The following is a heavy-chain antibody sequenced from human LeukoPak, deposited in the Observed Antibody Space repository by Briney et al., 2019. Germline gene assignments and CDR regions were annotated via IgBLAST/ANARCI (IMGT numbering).Heavy chain of an antibody. CDR2: ISSSSTTI. D-gene: IGHD6-13*01. J-gene: IGHJ4*02. CDR3: ARSLQYSSRPSDY. CDR1: GLTFSTYS. Sequence: PGGSLRLSCAASGLTFSTYSMNWVRQAPGKGLEWVSYISSSSTTIYYTDSVKGRFTISRDNAKNSLYLQMNSLRAEDTAVYYCARSLQYSSRPSDYWGQGTLVTVSS. V-gene: IGHV3-48*04.